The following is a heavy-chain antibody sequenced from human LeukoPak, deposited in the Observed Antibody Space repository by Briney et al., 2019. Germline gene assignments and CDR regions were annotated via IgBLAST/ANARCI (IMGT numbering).Heavy chain of an antibody. CDR3: ARSHCSGGSCYWFDP. Sequence: GESLKISCKGSGYSFTSYWIGWVRPMPGKGLEWMGIIYPGDSDTRYSPSFQGQVTISADKSISTAYLQWSSLKASDTAMYYCARSHCSGGSCYWFDPWGQGTLVTVSS. CDR2: IYPGDSDT. V-gene: IGHV5-51*01. D-gene: IGHD2-15*01. J-gene: IGHJ5*02. CDR1: GYSFTSYW.